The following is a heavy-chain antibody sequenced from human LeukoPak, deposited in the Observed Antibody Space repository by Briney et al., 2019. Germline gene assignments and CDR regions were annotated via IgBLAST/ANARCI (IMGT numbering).Heavy chain of an antibody. J-gene: IGHJ4*02. V-gene: IGHV4-34*01. Sequence: SETLSLTCAVYGGSFSGYYWSWIRQPPGKGLEWIGEINHSGSTNYNPSLKSRVTISVDTSKNQFSLKLSSVTAADTAVYYCARDLSSSGWYYFDYWGQGTLVTVSS. D-gene: IGHD6-19*01. CDR2: INHSGST. CDR3: ARDLSSSGWYYFDY. CDR1: GGSFSGYY.